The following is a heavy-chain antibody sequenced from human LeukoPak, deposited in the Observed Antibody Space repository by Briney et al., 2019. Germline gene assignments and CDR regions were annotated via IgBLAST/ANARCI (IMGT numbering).Heavy chain of an antibody. V-gene: IGHV3-53*01. CDR1: GFTVNTNY. J-gene: IGHJ6*02. D-gene: IGHD5-18*01. CDR2: MHSVGTT. Sequence: GGSLRLSCAASGFTVNTNYMSWVRQAPGKGLEWVSIMHSVGTTYYADSVKGRFTISRDNSKNTVYLQMNSLRAEDTAVYYCAKAWIQLWFSGMDVWGQGTTVTVSS. CDR3: AKAWIQLWFSGMDV.